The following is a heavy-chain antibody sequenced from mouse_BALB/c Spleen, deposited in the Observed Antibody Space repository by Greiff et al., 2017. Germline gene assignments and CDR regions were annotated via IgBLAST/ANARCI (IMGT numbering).Heavy chain of an antibody. CDR3: ARDRRMITTSYWYFDV. J-gene: IGHJ1*01. V-gene: IGHV5-4*02. CDR2: ISDGGSYT. Sequence: EVQLVESGGGLVKPGGSLKLSCAASGFTFSDSYMYWVRQTPEKRLEWVATISDGGSYTYYPDSVKGRFTISRDNAKNNLYLQMSSLKSEDTAMYYCARDRRMITTSYWYFDVWGAGTTVTVSS. CDR1: GFTFSDSY. D-gene: IGHD2-4*01.